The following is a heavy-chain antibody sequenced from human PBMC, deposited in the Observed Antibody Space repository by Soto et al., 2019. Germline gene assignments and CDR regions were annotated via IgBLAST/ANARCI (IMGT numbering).Heavy chain of an antibody. Sequence: EVQLLESGGGLVQPGGSLRLSCAASGFTFSSYAMSWVRQAPGKGLEWVSAITGSGGSTYYADSVKGRFTISRDNSKNTLYLQMNSLRAEDTAVYYCAKDDWNYFGAFDIWGQGTMVTVSS. J-gene: IGHJ3*02. V-gene: IGHV3-23*01. CDR1: GFTFSSYA. CDR3: AKDDWNYFGAFDI. CDR2: ITGSGGST. D-gene: IGHD1-7*01.